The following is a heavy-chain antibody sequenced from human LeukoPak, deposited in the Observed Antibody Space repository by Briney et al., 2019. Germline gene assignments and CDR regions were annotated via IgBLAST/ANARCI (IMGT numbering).Heavy chain of an antibody. D-gene: IGHD3-10*01. V-gene: IGHV3-66*04. J-gene: IGHJ4*02. CDR2: IYSGGST. CDR1: GFTVSSNY. CDR3: ARQSVRGLDFDY. Sequence: PGGSLRLSCAASGFTVSSNYMSWVRQAPGKGLEWVSVIYSGGSTYYADSVKGRFTISRDNAKNSLYLQMNSLRAEDTAVYYCARQSVRGLDFDYWGQGTLVTVSS.